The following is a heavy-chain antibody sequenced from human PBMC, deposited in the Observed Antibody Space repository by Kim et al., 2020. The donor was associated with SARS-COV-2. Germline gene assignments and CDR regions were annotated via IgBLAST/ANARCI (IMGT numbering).Heavy chain of an antibody. CDR3: AKDLLRFLEWPYAFDI. J-gene: IGHJ3*02. Sequence: SVKGRFTISRDNSKNTLYLQMNSLRAEDTAVYYCAKDLLRFLEWPYAFDIWGQGTMVTVSS. V-gene: IGHV3-30*02. D-gene: IGHD3-3*01.